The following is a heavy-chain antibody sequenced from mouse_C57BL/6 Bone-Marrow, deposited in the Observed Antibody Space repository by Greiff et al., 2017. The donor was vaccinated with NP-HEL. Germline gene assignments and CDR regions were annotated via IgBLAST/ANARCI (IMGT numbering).Heavy chain of an antibody. Sequence: VKLQESGAELVKPGASVNISCKASGYAFSSYWMNWVKQRPGKGLEWIGQIYPGDGDTNYNGKFKGKATLTADKSSSTAYMQLSSLTSEDSAVYFCATGPYYYGSSYGAMDYWGQGTSVTVSS. CDR3: ATGPYYYGSSYGAMDY. J-gene: IGHJ4*01. V-gene: IGHV1-80*01. CDR1: GYAFSSYW. CDR2: IYPGDGDT. D-gene: IGHD1-1*01.